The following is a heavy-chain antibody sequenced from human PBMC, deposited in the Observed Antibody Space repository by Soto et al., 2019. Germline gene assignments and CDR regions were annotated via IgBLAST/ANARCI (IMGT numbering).Heavy chain of an antibody. J-gene: IGHJ6*02. D-gene: IGHD6-13*01. V-gene: IGHV1-69*01. CDR1: GGTFSRNA. CDR2: IIPFFYAP. Sequence: QVQLLQSGAEVKKPGSSVKVSCKASGGTFSRNAISWVRQAPGQGLEWMGGIIPFFYAPNYAQKFQGRVTITADESTSIVFMEMSSLRFEDTAAYYCARSRAAAPPRVGMDVWGQGTTVTVSS. CDR3: ARSRAAAPPRVGMDV.